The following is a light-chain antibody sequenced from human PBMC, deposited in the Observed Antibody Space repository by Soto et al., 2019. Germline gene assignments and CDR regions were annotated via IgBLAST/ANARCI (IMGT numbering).Light chain of an antibody. V-gene: IGKV3-15*01. CDR3: QQYHNWPRT. J-gene: IGKJ1*01. CDR2: GAS. Sequence: EILLTQSPGTLSVSPGERATLSCRASQSVSSNLAWYQQKPGQAPGLLVYGASTRDTGIPARFSGSGSGTEFTLTISRLQSEDFSVYYCQQYHNWPRTFGQGTKVDIK. CDR1: QSVSSN.